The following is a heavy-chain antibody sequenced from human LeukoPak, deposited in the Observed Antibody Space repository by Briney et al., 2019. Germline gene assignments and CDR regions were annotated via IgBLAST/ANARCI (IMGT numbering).Heavy chain of an antibody. V-gene: IGHV4-30-2*01. Sequence: SQTLSLTCAVSGGSISSGGYSWSWIRQPPGEGLEWIGYIYHSGSTYYNPSLKSRVTISVDRSKNQFSLKLSSVTAADTAVYYCARAGYCSSTSCYATYYFDYWGQGTLVTVSS. D-gene: IGHD2-2*03. CDR1: GGSISSGGYS. CDR3: ARAGYCSSTSCYATYYFDY. J-gene: IGHJ4*02. CDR2: IYHSGST.